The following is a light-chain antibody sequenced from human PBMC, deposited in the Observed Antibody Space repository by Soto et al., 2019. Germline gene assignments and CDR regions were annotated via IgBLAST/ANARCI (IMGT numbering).Light chain of an antibody. J-gene: IGLJ3*02. CDR2: RNN. V-gene: IGLV1-47*01. CDR1: SSNIGSKY. CDR3: AAWDDSQSGWV. Sequence: QAVVTQPPSASGTPGQRVTISCSGSSSNIGSKYVYWYQQLPGTAPKLLIYRNNQRPSGVPDRFSGSKSGTSASLAISGLRSEDEADYYCAAWDDSQSGWVFGGGTKLTVL.